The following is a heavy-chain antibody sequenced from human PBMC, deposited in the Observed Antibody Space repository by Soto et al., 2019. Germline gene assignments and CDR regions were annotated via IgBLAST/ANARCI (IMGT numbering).Heavy chain of an antibody. CDR1: GGSISSYY. D-gene: IGHD6-19*01. J-gene: IGHJ4*02. V-gene: IGHV4-59*01. CDR3: ARVTGGWSLFDY. Sequence: SETLSLTCTVSGGSISSYYWSWIRQPPGKGLEWIGYIYYSGSTNYNPSLKSRVTISVDTSKNQFSLKLSSVTAADTAVYYCARVTGGWSLFDYWGQGTLVNVS. CDR2: IYYSGST.